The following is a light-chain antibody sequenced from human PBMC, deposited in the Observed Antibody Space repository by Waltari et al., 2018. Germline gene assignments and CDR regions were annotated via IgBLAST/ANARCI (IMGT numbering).Light chain of an antibody. CDR3: QQYNSYSEYT. Sequence: EIVLTQSPGTLSLSPGERATLSCRASQSVSSSYLAWYQQKPGQAPRLLIYGASSRATGIPDRFSSSGSGTEFTLTISSLQPDDFATYYCQQYNSYSEYTFGQGTKLEIK. CDR1: QSVSSSY. CDR2: GAS. J-gene: IGKJ2*01. V-gene: IGKV3-20*01.